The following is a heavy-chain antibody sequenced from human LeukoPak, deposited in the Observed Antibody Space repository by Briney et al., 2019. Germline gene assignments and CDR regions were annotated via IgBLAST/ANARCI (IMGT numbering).Heavy chain of an antibody. J-gene: IGHJ5*02. D-gene: IGHD3-22*01. CDR2: IYYSGCT. V-gene: IGHV4-39*07. CDR1: GGSISSSSYY. CDR3: ARERRAMIAHT. Sequence: SETLSLTCTVSGGSISSSSYYWGWIRQPPGKGLEWIGSIYYSGCTYYNPSLKSRVTISVDTSKNQFSLKLSSVTAADTAVYYCARERRAMIAHTWGQGTLVTVSS.